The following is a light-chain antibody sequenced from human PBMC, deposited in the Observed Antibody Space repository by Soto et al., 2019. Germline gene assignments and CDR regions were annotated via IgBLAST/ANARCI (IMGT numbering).Light chain of an antibody. CDR3: SSYSGSNNVV. CDR2: EVS. Sequence: QSALTKTPSAYGSPGQSVTISCTGTSSDVGGYNYVSWYQQHPGKAPKLMIYEVSKRPSGVPDRFSGSKSGNTASLTVSGLRAEDEADYYCSSYSGSNNVVFGGGTKLTVL. J-gene: IGLJ2*01. V-gene: IGLV2-8*01. CDR1: SSDVGGYNY.